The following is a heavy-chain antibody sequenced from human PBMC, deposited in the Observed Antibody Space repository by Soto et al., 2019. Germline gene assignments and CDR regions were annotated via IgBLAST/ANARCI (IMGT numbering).Heavy chain of an antibody. J-gene: IGHJ6*03. D-gene: IGHD2-2*01. Sequence: SETLSLTCAVYGGSFSGYYWSWIRQPPGKGLEWIGEINHSGSTNYNPSLKSRVTISVDTSKNQFSLKLSSVTAADTAVYYCARGLGCSSTSCYVQGDYSEYYYMDVWGKGTTVTVS. CDR1: GGSFSGYY. V-gene: IGHV4-34*01. CDR3: ARGLGCSSTSCYVQGDYSEYYYMDV. CDR2: INHSGST.